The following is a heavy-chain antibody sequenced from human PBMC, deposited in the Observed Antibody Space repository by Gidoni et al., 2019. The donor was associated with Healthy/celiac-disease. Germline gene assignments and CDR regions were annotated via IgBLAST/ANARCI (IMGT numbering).Heavy chain of an antibody. Sequence: QLQLQESGPGFVKPSETLSLTCTSSGGSISSSSYYSGWIRQPPGKGLEWIGSIYYSGSTYYNPSLKSRVTISVDTSKNQFSLKLSSVTAADTAVYYCARGGYCSGGSCYSFSWFDPWGQGTLVTVSS. CDR2: IYYSGST. CDR1: GGSISSSSYY. J-gene: IGHJ5*02. D-gene: IGHD2-15*01. V-gene: IGHV4-39*01. CDR3: ARGGYCSGGSCYSFSWFDP.